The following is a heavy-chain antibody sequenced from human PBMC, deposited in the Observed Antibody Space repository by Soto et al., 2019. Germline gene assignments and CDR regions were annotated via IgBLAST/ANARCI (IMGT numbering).Heavy chain of an antibody. Sequence: SETLSLTCTVSGGSISSYYWSWIRQPPGKGLEWIGYIYYSGSTNYNPSLKSRVTISVDTSKNQFSLKLSSVTAADTAVYYCARQLTILRYTRAYYFDYWGQGTLVTVSS. V-gene: IGHV4-59*08. CDR3: ARQLTILRYTRAYYFDY. J-gene: IGHJ4*02. D-gene: IGHD3-9*01. CDR1: GGSISSYY. CDR2: IYYSGST.